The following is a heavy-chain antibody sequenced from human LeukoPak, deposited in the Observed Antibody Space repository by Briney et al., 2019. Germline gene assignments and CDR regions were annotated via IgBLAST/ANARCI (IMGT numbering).Heavy chain of an antibody. D-gene: IGHD3-22*01. Sequence: SETLSLTCTVSGGSISSYYWSWIRQPPGKGLEWIGYIYYSGSTNYNPSLKSRVTISVDTSKTQFSLKLRSVTAADTAVYYCARVHPHPTYHDSSGYPLHAFDIWGQGTMVTVSS. CDR3: ARVHPHPTYHDSSGYPLHAFDI. V-gene: IGHV4-59*01. CDR2: IYYSGST. CDR1: GGSISSYY. J-gene: IGHJ3*02.